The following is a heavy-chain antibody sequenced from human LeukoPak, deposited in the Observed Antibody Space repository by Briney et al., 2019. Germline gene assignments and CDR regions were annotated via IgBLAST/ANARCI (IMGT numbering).Heavy chain of an antibody. J-gene: IGHJ4*02. CDR3: ARDTPPVEYCSGGSCYFYPDY. D-gene: IGHD2-15*01. V-gene: IGHV1-18*01. Sequence: ASVKVSCKASGYTFTSYGISWVRQAPAQGLEWMGWISAYNGNTNYAQKLQGRVTMTTDTSTSTAYMELRSLRSDDTAVYYCARDTPPVEYCSGGSCYFYPDYWGQGTLVTVSS. CDR1: GYTFTSYG. CDR2: ISAYNGNT.